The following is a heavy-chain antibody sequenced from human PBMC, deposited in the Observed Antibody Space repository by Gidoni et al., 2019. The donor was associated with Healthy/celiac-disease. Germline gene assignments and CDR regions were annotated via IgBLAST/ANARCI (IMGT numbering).Heavy chain of an antibody. CDR3: ASFSQAAMVTFDY. D-gene: IGHD5-18*01. CDR1: GGSISSSSYY. Sequence: QLQLQESGPGLVKPSETLSLTCTVSGGSISSSSYYWGWLRQPPGKGLEWIGSIYYSGSTYYNPSLKSRVTISVDTSKNQFSLKLSSVTAADTAVYYCASFSQAAMVTFDYWGQGTLVTVSS. V-gene: IGHV4-39*01. CDR2: IYYSGST. J-gene: IGHJ4*02.